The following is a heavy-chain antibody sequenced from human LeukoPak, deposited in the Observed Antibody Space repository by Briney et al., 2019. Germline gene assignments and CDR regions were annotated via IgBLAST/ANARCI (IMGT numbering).Heavy chain of an antibody. CDR1: GGSISSYY. D-gene: IGHD5-24*01. J-gene: IGHJ5*02. CDR2: IYYSGST. Sequence: PSETLSLICTVSGGSISSYYWSWIRQPPGKGLEWIGYIYYSGSTNYNPSLKSRVAISVDTSKNQFSLKLSSVTAADTAVYYCAREGDGLDPWGQGTLDTVSS. V-gene: IGHV4-59*01. CDR3: AREGDGLDP.